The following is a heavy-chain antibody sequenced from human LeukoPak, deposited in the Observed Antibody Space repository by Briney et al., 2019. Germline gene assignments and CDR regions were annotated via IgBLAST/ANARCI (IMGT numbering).Heavy chain of an antibody. J-gene: IGHJ1*01. V-gene: IGHV4-38-2*02. D-gene: IGHD3-22*01. Sequence: SETLSLTCTVSGYSISSGYYWGWIRQPPGKGLEWIGSIYHSGSTYYKPSLKSRVTISVDTSKNQFSLKLSSVTAADTAVYYCARGYYYDSSQHWGQGTLVTVSS. CDR1: GYSISSGYY. CDR3: ARGYYYDSSQH. CDR2: IYHSGST.